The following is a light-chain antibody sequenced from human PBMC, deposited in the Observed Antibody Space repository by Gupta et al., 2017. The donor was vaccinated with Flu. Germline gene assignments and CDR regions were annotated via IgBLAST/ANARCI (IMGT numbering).Light chain of an antibody. J-gene: IGKJ4*01. Sequence: DLQMTQSPSTRSASVGDRVTITCRASQNIGDWLAWYQQKPGKVPQVLISKAANLESAVPSRFGGSGSGTEFTLTISGLQPDDFATYYCQTYNYHFGGGTKVEIK. V-gene: IGKV1-5*03. CDR3: QTYNYH. CDR1: QNIGDW. CDR2: KAA.